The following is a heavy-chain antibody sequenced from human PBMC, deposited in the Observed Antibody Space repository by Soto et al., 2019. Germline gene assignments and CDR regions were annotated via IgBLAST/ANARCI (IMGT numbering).Heavy chain of an antibody. CDR3: ASRDPGTSVDY. D-gene: IGHD1-7*01. Sequence: SETLSLTCAVSGVSFTSNNWWTWVRQPPGQGLEWIGEIYRTGSTNYNPSLKSRVTISLDRSENQFSLKVTSLTAADTAVYYCASRDPGTSVDYWGQGTLVTVSS. CDR2: IYRTGST. CDR1: GVSFTSNNW. V-gene: IGHV4-4*02. J-gene: IGHJ4*02.